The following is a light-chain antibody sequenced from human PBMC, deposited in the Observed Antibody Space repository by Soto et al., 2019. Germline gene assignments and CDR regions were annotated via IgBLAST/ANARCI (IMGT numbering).Light chain of an antibody. V-gene: IGKV1-39*01. J-gene: IGKJ5*01. Sequence: DIQMTQSPSSLSASVVDRVIITCRASQTISSHLNWYQQKPGKAPNLLVYAASSLQSGVPSRFTGSGSGTDFTLPISSLQPEDFATYFCQQSYTTPITFGQGTRLEI. CDR1: QTISSH. CDR3: QQSYTTPIT. CDR2: AAS.